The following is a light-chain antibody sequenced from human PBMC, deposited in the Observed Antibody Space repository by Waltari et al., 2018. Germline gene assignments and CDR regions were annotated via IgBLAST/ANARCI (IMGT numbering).Light chain of an antibody. V-gene: IGKV3-11*01. CDR3: QQRNSWPRT. J-gene: IGKJ1*01. Sequence: EIFLKHSPATLSVSAGERAALSCRASQSIGTSLAWYQHRTGQAPRLLIYDASKRAVGIPARFSGSGSGTDFTLTIDTLEPEDFAVYYCQQRNSWPRTFGQGTKVEI. CDR1: QSIGTS. CDR2: DAS.